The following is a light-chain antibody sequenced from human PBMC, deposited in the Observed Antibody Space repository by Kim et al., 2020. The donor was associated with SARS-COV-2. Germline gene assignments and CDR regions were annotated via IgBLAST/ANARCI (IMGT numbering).Light chain of an antibody. CDR3: QQYGGQPLT. CDR2: AAS. CDR1: QSVSSY. J-gene: IGKJ4*02. V-gene: IGKV1-8*01. Sequence: AIRMTQSPSSLSASIGDRVNISCRASQSVSSYLAWYQQKPGNAPKLVIYAASTLPSGVPSRFSGSGSGTDFTLTISCLQSDDFAAYHCQQYGGQPLTFGGGTKVDIK.